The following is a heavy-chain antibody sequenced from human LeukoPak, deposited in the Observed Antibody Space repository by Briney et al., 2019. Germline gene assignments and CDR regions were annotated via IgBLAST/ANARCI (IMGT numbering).Heavy chain of an antibody. D-gene: IGHD2-15*01. Sequence: PSQTLSLTCTVSGGSISSGGYYWSWIRQHPGKGLEWIGYIYYSGSTYYNPSLKSRVTISVDTSKNQFSLKLSSVTAADTAVYYCARLAVGCSGGSCYSPWFDPWGQGTLVTVSS. CDR1: GGSISSGGYY. CDR2: IYYSGST. V-gene: IGHV4-31*03. CDR3: ARLAVGCSGGSCYSPWFDP. J-gene: IGHJ5*02.